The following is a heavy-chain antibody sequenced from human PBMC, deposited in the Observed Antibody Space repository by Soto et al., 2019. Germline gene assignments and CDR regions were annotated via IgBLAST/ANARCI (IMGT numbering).Heavy chain of an antibody. CDR3: ARMISDAFDI. Sequence: PSDTLSLTSTVSGGPISSYSWSWIRQPPGKGLEWNGYNYYSGSTNYIPSLMSLVTISVDTSKNQFSLKLSSVTAADTAVYYCARMISDAFDIWGQGTMVS. D-gene: IGHD3-16*01. CDR1: GGPISSYS. CDR2: NYYSGST. J-gene: IGHJ3*02. V-gene: IGHV4-59*01.